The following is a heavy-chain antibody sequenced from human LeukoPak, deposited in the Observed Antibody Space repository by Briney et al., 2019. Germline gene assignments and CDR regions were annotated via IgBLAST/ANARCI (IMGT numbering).Heavy chain of an antibody. Sequence: ASVKVSCKASGYTFTSYDINWVRQATGQGLEWMGWMNPNSGNTGYAQKFQGRVTMTRDMSTSTVYMELSSLRSEDTAVYYCAKSSTNGVHDYWGQGTLVTVSS. D-gene: IGHD2-8*01. V-gene: IGHV1-8*02. CDR1: GYTFTSYD. J-gene: IGHJ4*02. CDR3: AKSSTNGVHDY. CDR2: MNPNSGNT.